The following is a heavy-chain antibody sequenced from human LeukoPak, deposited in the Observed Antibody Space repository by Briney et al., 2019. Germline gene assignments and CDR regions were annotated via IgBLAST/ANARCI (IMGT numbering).Heavy chain of an antibody. V-gene: IGHV4-34*01. CDR2: INHSGST. CDR1: RGSFSGYY. D-gene: IGHD2-2*01. J-gene: IGHJ4*02. CDR3: ARGLSRTPPGGY. Sequence: SETLSLTCAVYRGSFSGYYWSWICQPPGKGLEWIGEINHSGSTNYNPSLKSRVTISVDTSKNQFSLKLNSVTAADTAVYYCARGLSRTPPGGYWGQGTLVTVSS.